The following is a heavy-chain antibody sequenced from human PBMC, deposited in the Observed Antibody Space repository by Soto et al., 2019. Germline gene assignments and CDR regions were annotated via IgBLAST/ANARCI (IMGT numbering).Heavy chain of an antibody. CDR3: ACPKKASLYFDY. V-gene: IGHV4-34*02. CDR2: INYNGNS. D-gene: IGHD2-21*01. J-gene: IGHJ4*02. CDR1: GGSFSAYH. Sequence: QVQLQQWGAGLLKPSETLSLTCAIYGGSFSAYHWSWLRQPPGKGLEWIGEINYNGNSNYTPSLKSRVTISVDTSKNQFSLKLNSVTAADTAAYYCACPKKASLYFDYWGQGSLVTVSS.